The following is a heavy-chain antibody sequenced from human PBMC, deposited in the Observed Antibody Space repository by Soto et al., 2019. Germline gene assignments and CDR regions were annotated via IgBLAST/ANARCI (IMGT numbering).Heavy chain of an antibody. V-gene: IGHV3-23*01. CDR1: GFTFNIYA. D-gene: IGHD3-10*01. J-gene: IGHJ3*02. CDR3: AKDRGPRPDAFDI. Sequence: GGSLRLSCAASGFTFNIYAMNWVRQAPGRGLEWVSGISGGGGVKYYGDSVKGRFAISRDNSKNTLYLQMNSLRAEDTAIYYCAKDRGPRPDAFDIWGQRTLVTVSS. CDR2: ISGGGGVK.